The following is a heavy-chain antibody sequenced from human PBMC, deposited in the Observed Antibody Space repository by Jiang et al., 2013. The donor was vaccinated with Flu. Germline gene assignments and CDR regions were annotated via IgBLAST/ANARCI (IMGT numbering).Heavy chain of an antibody. Sequence: GSGLVKPSETLSLTCTVSGGSISSYYWSWIRQPPGKGLEWIGYIYYSGSTNYNPSLKSRVTISVDTSKNQFSLKLSSVTAADTAVYYCARHGVKWTFDYWGQGTLVTVSS. CDR2: IYYSGST. V-gene: IGHV4-59*08. D-gene: IGHD1-26*01. CDR1: GGSISSYY. J-gene: IGHJ4*02. CDR3: ARHGVKWTFDY.